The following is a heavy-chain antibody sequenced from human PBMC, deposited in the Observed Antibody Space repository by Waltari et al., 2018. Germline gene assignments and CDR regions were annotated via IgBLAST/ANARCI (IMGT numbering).Heavy chain of an antibody. D-gene: IGHD6-19*01. CDR1: GLIFSGYV. J-gene: IGHJ4*02. Sequence: EVQLLESGGGLVQPGGSLRLSCAASGLIFSGYVMSWGRQAPGKGLEWVSAIQSGGKTYYADSRRGRFTISRDNSKNTQYLQMDGLRAEDTAVYYCASARGYGTGWYGVNDYWGQGTLVTVSS. CDR3: ASARGYGTGWYGVNDY. V-gene: IGHV3-23*01. CDR2: IQSGGKT.